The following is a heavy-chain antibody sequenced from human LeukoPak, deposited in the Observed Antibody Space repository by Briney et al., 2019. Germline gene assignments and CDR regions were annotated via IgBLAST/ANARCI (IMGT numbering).Heavy chain of an antibody. V-gene: IGHV3-15*01. CDR3: TWIQKALGGFDS. D-gene: IGHD5-18*01. CDR1: GVPFSDAW. J-gene: IGHJ3*02. Sequence: GGSLRLSCELSGVPFSDAWMSWVRLAPGKGPEWVGRIKSQGSGGTTDYGAPVKGRFFISRDDSKNMVYLQMNSLKAEDTAVYYCTWIQKALGGFDSWGQGIKVTVSS. CDR2: IKSQGSGGTT.